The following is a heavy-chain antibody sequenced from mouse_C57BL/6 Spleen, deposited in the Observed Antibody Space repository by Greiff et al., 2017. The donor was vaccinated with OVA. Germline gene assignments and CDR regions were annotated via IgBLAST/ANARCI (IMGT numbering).Heavy chain of an antibody. J-gene: IGHJ3*01. Sequence: EVQLQQSGPELVKPGASVKISCKASGYTFTDYYMNWVKQSHGKSLEWIGDINPNNGGTSYNQKFKGKATLTVDKSSSTAYMELRSLTSEDSAVYYCARWGSSGPFAYWGQGTLVTVSA. CDR2: INPNNGGT. CDR1: GYTFTDYY. V-gene: IGHV1-26*01. D-gene: IGHD3-2*02. CDR3: ARWGSSGPFAY.